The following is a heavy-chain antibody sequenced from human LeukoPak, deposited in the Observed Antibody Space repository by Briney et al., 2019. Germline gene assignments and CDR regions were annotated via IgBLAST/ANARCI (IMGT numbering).Heavy chain of an antibody. Sequence: ASVKVSCKTSGYTFTNNDIIWVRQATGQGLEWMGWMKPNSVNTGYAQKFQGRVTITRNTSMSTAYMELSSLRSEDTAVYYCARGQREGGVDYWGQGTLVTVSS. V-gene: IGHV1-8*01. CDR1: GYTFTNND. CDR3: ARGQREGGVDY. D-gene: IGHD6-13*01. J-gene: IGHJ4*02. CDR2: MKPNSVNT.